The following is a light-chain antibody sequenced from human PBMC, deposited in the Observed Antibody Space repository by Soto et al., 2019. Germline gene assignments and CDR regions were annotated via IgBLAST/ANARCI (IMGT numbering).Light chain of an antibody. CDR1: QSVSGY. CDR2: AAS. V-gene: IGKV1-39*01. CDR3: QQSYTTPT. J-gene: IGKJ1*01. Sequence: EIQMTQSPSSLSASVGDRVTITCRASQSVSGYLNWYQQKPGKAPKLLINAASSLQSGVPSRISGSGSGTDFTLTISSLQPEDFATYYCQQSYTTPTFGQGTKVEIK.